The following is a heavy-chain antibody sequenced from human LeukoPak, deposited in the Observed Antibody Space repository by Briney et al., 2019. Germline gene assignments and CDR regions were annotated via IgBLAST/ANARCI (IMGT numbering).Heavy chain of an antibody. CDR3: ATRGDIVVVPAAAYYYYYYMDV. CDR1: GYTFTGYY. CDR2: INPNSGGT. Sequence: GASVKVSCKASGYTFTGYYMHWVRQAPGQGLEWMGWINPNSGGTNYAQKFQGRVTMTRDTSISTAYMELSRLRSDDTAVYYCATRGDIVVVPAAAYYYYYYMDVWGKGTTVTVSS. J-gene: IGHJ6*03. V-gene: IGHV1-2*02. D-gene: IGHD2-2*01.